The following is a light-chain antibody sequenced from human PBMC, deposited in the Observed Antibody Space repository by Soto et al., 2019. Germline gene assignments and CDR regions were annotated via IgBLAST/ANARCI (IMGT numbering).Light chain of an antibody. Sequence: DIHMTQSPSSLSAAIGDRVTITFQASQDIYIYLNWYQQKPGKAPRLLIYDASNLETGVPSRFSGSGSGTDFTFTISSLQPEDFATYYCQQYDNFVITFGQGTRLEIK. J-gene: IGKJ5*01. CDR2: DAS. CDR1: QDIYIY. CDR3: QQYDNFVIT. V-gene: IGKV1-33*01.